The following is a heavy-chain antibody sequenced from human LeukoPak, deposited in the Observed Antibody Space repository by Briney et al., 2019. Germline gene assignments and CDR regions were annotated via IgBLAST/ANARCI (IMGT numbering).Heavy chain of an antibody. J-gene: IGHJ4*02. CDR1: GGSISSYY. CDR3: ARTQQQLVPH. CDR2: IYYSGST. D-gene: IGHD6-13*01. V-gene: IGHV4-59*12. Sequence: SETLSLTCTVSGGSISSYYWSWIRQPPGKGLEWIGYIYYSGSTNYNPSLKSRVTISVDTSKNQFSLKLSPVTAADTAVYYCARTQQQLVPHWGQGTLVTVSS.